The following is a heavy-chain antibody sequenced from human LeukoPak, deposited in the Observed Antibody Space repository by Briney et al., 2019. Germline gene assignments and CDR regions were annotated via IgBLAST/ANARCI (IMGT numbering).Heavy chain of an antibody. V-gene: IGHV1-2*02. D-gene: IGHD2-15*01. CDR1: GYTFTGYY. CDR2: TNPNSGGA. Sequence: ASVKVSCKASGYTFTGYYMHWVRQAPGQGLDWMGWTNPNSGGANYAQKFQGRVTMTRDTSISTAYMELSRLRSDDTAVYYCARDLGYCSGGSCYLGWFDPWGQGTLVTVSS. CDR3: ARDLGYCSGGSCYLGWFDP. J-gene: IGHJ5*02.